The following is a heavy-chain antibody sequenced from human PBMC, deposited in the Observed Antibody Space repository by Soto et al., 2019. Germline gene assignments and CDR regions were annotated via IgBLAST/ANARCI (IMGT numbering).Heavy chain of an antibody. Sequence: QITLKESGPTLVKPTQTLTLTCAFSGFSLNTRGVGVGWIRQPPGKALEWLALIYWDNDKRYSPSLKSRLTITKATPKNHVVLMMTDMDPVDTATYYCAHKNYYGSGSVYWGQGTLVTVSS. V-gene: IGHV2-5*02. CDR3: AHKNYYGSGSVY. D-gene: IGHD3-10*01. J-gene: IGHJ4*02. CDR2: IYWDNDK. CDR1: GFSLNTRGVG.